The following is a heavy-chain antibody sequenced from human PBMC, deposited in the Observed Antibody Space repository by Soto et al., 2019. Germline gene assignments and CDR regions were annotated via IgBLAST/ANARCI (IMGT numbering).Heavy chain of an antibody. CDR2: IAHSGST. J-gene: IGHJ4*02. Sequence: QVQLQESGPGLVKPSQTLSLSCTVSGGSISSAAYYWSWIRQHPGKGLEWIGYIAHSGSTYYTPSRNSRVIISADTSKNQFSLNLTSVTAADTTVYYCAREYTYGSNFFDCWGQGALVTVSS. D-gene: IGHD5-18*01. CDR1: GGSISSAAYY. V-gene: IGHV4-31*03. CDR3: AREYTYGSNFFDC.